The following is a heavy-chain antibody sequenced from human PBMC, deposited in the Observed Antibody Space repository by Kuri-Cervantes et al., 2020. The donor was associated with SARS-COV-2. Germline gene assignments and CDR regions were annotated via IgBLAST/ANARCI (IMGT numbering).Heavy chain of an antibody. CDR2: IIPILGIA. CDR3: TRPHGYSYGSLRVDYYGMDV. V-gene: IGHV1-69*04. Sequence: SVKVSCKASGGTFSSYAISWVRQAPGQGLEWMGRIIPILGIANYAQKFQGRVTITADKSTSTAYMELSSLRSEDTAVYYCTRPHGYSYGSLRVDYYGMDVWGQGTTVTVSS. D-gene: IGHD5-18*01. J-gene: IGHJ6*02. CDR1: GGTFSSYA.